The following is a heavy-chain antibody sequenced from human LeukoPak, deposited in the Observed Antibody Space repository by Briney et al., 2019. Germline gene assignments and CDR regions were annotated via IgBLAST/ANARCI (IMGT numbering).Heavy chain of an antibody. Sequence: SETLSLTCTVSGYSISSGYYWGWIRQPPGKGLEWIGSIYHSGSTYYNPSLKSRVTISVDTSKNQFSLKLSSVTAADTAVYYCASPGPWGGVGATKPPFDYWGQGTLVTVSS. V-gene: IGHV4-38-2*02. D-gene: IGHD1-26*01. CDR1: GYSISSGYY. J-gene: IGHJ4*02. CDR2: IYHSGST. CDR3: ASPGPWGGVGATKPPFDY.